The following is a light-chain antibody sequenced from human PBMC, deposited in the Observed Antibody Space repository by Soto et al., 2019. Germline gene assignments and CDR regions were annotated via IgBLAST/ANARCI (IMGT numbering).Light chain of an antibody. J-gene: IGKJ4*01. V-gene: IGKV1-39*01. CDR1: QSISSY. Sequence: DIQMTQSPSSLSASVGDRVTITCRANQSISSYLYWYQQKPGKAPKLMVFAAYSLQSGVPSRFSGSGSGTDFTPTVSSLQPEDFATYYCQQSYSPPPTFGGGTKVDIK. CDR2: AAY. CDR3: QQSYSPPPT.